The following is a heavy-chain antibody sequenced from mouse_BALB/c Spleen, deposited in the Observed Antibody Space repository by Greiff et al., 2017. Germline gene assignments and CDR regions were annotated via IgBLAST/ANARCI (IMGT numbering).Heavy chain of an antibody. D-gene: IGHD1-1*01. Sequence: DVKLVESGGGLVKPGGSLKLSCAASGFTFSSYAMSWVRQSPEKRLEWVAEISSGGSYTYYPDTVTGRFTISRDNAKNTLYLEMSSLRSEDTAMYYCARLLRSYFDYWGQGTTLTVSS. CDR2: ISSGGSYT. CDR3: ARLLRSYFDY. V-gene: IGHV5-9-4*01. J-gene: IGHJ2*01. CDR1: GFTFSSYA.